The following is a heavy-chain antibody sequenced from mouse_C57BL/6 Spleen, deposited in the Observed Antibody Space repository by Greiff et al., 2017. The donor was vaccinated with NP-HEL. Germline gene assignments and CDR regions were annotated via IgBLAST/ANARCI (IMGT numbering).Heavy chain of an antibody. V-gene: IGHV5-4*01. CDR1: GFTFSSYA. Sequence: DVHLVESGGGLVKPGGSLKLSCAASGFTFSSYAMSWVRQTPEKRLEWVATISDGGSYTYYPDNVKGRFTISRDNAKNNLYLQMSHLKSEDTAMYYCARDRDDGYAMDYWGQGTSVTVSS. D-gene: IGHD2-3*01. CDR3: ARDRDDGYAMDY. J-gene: IGHJ4*01. CDR2: ISDGGSYT.